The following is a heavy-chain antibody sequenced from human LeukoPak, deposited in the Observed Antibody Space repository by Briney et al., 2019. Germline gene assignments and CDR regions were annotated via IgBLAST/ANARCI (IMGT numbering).Heavy chain of an antibody. CDR2: IYPGNADA. J-gene: IGHJ4*02. CDR3: ARQGSYDNSGYSFDY. CDR1: GYSLINHW. V-gene: IGHV5-51*01. Sequence: GESLKISCQASGYSLINHWIGWVRQLPGKGLDWMGIIYPGNADATYSPSFQGQVTISADKPTTTVYLQWSSLKASDTAMYYCARQGSYDNSGYSFDYWGQGTLVTVSS. D-gene: IGHD3-22*01.